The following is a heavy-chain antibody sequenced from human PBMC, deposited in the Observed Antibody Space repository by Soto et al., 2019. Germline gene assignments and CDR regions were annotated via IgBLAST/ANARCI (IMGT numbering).Heavy chain of an antibody. D-gene: IGHD2-15*01. CDR1: GGSVSSGSYY. J-gene: IGHJ6*02. CDR3: ARDQERGTHGMDV. V-gene: IGHV4-61*01. CDR2: IYYSGST. Sequence: LSLTCTVSGGSVSSGSYYWSWIRQPPGKGLEWIGYIYYSGSTNYNPSLKSRVTISVDTSKNQFSLKLSSVTAADTAVYYCARDQERGTHGMDVWGQGTTVTVSS.